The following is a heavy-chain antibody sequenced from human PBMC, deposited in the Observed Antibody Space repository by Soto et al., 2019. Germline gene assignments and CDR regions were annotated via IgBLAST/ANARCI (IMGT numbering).Heavy chain of an antibody. CDR1: GGSISSGDYY. Sequence: PSETLSLTCTVSGGSISSGDYYWSWIRQPPGKGLEWIGYIYYSGSTYYNPSLKSRVTISVDTSKNQFSLKLSSVTAADTAVYYCARDPYCCGDCYSGGFDYWGQGTLVTVSS. CDR3: ARDPYCCGDCYSGGFDY. V-gene: IGHV4-30-4*01. CDR2: IYYSGST. J-gene: IGHJ4*02. D-gene: IGHD2-21*02.